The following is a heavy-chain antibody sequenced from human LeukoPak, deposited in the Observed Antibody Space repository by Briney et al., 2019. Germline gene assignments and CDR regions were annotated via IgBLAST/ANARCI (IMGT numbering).Heavy chain of an antibody. CDR1: GGSISSSNW. CDR3: ASGIRVSSTSCYLDY. D-gene: IGHD2-2*01. Sequence: PSGTLSLTCAVSGGSISSSNWWSWVRQPPGKGLEWIGEIYHSGSTNYNPSPKSRVTISVDKSKNQFSLKLSSVTAADTAVYYCASGIRVSSTSCYLDYWGQGTLVTVSS. V-gene: IGHV4-4*02. CDR2: IYHSGST. J-gene: IGHJ4*02.